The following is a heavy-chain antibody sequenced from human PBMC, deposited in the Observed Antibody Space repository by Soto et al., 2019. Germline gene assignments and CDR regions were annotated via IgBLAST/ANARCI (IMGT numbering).Heavy chain of an antibody. Sequence: GGSLRLSCAASGFIFSSFGMHWVRQAPGKGLEWVAIISYDGSNTYYADSVKGRFTISRDNSRNTLYLQMNSLRAEDTAVYYCARDLLGSTGHFDYSGQGTLVTVSS. CDR1: GFIFSSFG. V-gene: IGHV3-33*01. J-gene: IGHJ4*02. CDR2: ISYDGSNT. D-gene: IGHD1-1*01. CDR3: ARDLLGSTGHFDY.